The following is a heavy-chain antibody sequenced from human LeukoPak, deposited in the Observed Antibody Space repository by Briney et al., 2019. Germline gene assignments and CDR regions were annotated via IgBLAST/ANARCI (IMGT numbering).Heavy chain of an antibody. D-gene: IGHD6-13*01. V-gene: IGHV4-59*08. CDR3: ARHFSGAAAPLPFDY. Sequence: SETLSLTCTVSGGSISNYNWSWIRQPPGKGLEWIGYIYSSGHTNYNPSLKNRDTISVDTSKNQFSLNLTSVTAADTAVYYCARHFSGAAAPLPFDYWGQGTLVTVSS. CDR2: IYSSGHT. J-gene: IGHJ4*02. CDR1: GGSISNYN.